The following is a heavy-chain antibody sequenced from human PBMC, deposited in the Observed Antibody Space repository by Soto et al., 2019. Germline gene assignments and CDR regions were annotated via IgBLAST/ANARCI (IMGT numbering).Heavy chain of an antibody. CDR3: ARAGGTTVTGLWHFDS. V-gene: IGHV3-33*01. Sequence: SGGSLRLSCEASGFTFNTYSMHWVRQPPGKGLEWLAAIWYDGTQKYYADSVKGRFIISRDNSKKTLYLEMNSLRAEDTAVYYCARAGGTTVTGLWHFDSWGQGTRVTVSS. J-gene: IGHJ4*02. D-gene: IGHD4-17*01. CDR1: GFTFNTYS. CDR2: IWYDGTQK.